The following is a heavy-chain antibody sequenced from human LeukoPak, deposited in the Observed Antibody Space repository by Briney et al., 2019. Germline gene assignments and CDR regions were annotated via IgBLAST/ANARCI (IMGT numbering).Heavy chain of an antibody. J-gene: IGHJ4*02. Sequence: GGSLRLSCAASGFRFSDYAVHWLRQAPGKGLEWVAIISHNGGVTDHTDSVKGRFSVSRDNAKNSLYLQMNSLRAEDTAVHYCATIFCSGGSCSYFDYWGQGTLVTVSS. V-gene: IGHV3-30-3*01. D-gene: IGHD2-15*01. CDR3: ATIFCSGGSCSYFDY. CDR1: GFRFSDYA. CDR2: ISHNGGVT.